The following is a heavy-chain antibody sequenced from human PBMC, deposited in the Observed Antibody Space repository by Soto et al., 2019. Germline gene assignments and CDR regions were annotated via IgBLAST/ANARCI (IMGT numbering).Heavy chain of an antibody. Sequence: GASVKVSCKASGYTFTSYGISWVRQAPGQGLEWMGWISAYNGNTNYAQKLQGRVTMTTDTSTSTAYMELRSLRSDDTAVYYCARDKGEGDYWSGYSYYGMDVCGQGTTVTGSS. J-gene: IGHJ6*02. CDR1: GYTFTSYG. CDR3: ARDKGEGDYWSGYSYYGMDV. CDR2: ISAYNGNT. D-gene: IGHD3-3*01. V-gene: IGHV1-18*01.